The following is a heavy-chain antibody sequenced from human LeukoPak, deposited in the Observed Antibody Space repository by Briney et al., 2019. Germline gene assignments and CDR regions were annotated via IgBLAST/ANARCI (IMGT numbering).Heavy chain of an antibody. CDR1: GYTFTSYD. J-gene: IGHJ4*02. Sequence: ASVKVSCKASGYTFTSYDINWVRQATGQGLEWMGWMNPNSGNTGYGQKFQGRVTMTRDTSISTAYMELSRLRSDDTAVYYCARDSVFLYYYGSGSLYLYWGQGTLVTVSS. CDR2: MNPNSGNT. D-gene: IGHD3-10*01. CDR3: ARDSVFLYYYGSGSLYLY. V-gene: IGHV1-8*01.